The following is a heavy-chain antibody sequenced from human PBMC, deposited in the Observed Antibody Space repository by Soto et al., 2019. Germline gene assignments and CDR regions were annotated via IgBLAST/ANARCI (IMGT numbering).Heavy chain of an antibody. V-gene: IGHV1-69*04. Sequence: SVKVSCKASGGTFSSYTISWVRQAPGQGLEWMGRIIPILGIANYAQKFQGRVTITADKSTSTAYMELSSLRSEDTAVYYCAREGIAVAGYAYDYWGQGTLVTVSS. J-gene: IGHJ4*02. CDR3: AREGIAVAGYAYDY. CDR1: GGTFSSYT. D-gene: IGHD6-19*01. CDR2: IIPILGIA.